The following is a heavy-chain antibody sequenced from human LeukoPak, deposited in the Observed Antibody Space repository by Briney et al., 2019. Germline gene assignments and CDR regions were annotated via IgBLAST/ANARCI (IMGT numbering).Heavy chain of an antibody. CDR3: AAELDDDIMTGYSQP. V-gene: IGHV1-58*02. CDR1: GFTFRSSA. D-gene: IGHD3-9*01. CDR2: IVVGSGKT. Sequence: ASVKVSCKASGFTFRSSAIQWVRQARGQRLEWIGWIVVGSGKTNYARKFQERVTITRDMSTSTAHMELSSLRSEDTAVYYCAAELDDDIMTGYSQPWGQGTLVTVSS. J-gene: IGHJ5*02.